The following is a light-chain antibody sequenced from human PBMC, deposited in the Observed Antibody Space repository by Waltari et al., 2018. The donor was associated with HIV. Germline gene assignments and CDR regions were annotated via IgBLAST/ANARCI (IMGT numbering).Light chain of an antibody. CDR3: QSYDSSNQGV. Sequence: NFMLTQPHSVSQSPGKPVTISCTRTSGSIASNYVQWYQQRPGSSPTTVIYDDNQRPSGVPDRFSGSIDSSSNSASLTISGLKTEDEADYYCQSYDSSNQGVFGGGTKLTVL. CDR1: SGSIASNY. CDR2: DDN. J-gene: IGLJ3*02. V-gene: IGLV6-57*01.